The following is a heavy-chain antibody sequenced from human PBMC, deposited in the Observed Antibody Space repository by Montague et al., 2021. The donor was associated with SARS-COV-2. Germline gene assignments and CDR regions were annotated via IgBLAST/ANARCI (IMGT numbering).Heavy chain of an antibody. Sequence: SETLSLTCTFSGASRSTKNYYWGWIRQPPGKGLEWIVSIYYGGNNFYNSSLKSRVAISVDTSKNHFSLKLSSVTAADTAVYYCARTVGSDDAFDVWGQGTMVTVYS. J-gene: IGHJ3*01. CDR3: ARTVGSDDAFDV. V-gene: IGHV4-39*02. CDR2: IYYGGNN. D-gene: IGHD4-11*01. CDR1: GASRSTKNYY.